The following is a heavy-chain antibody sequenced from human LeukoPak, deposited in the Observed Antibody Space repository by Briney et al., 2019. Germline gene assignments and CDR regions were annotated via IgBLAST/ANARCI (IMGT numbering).Heavy chain of an antibody. CDR2: ISSSSSYI. J-gene: IGHJ4*02. CDR3: ARGDVVVPAAYSDY. CDR1: GFTFSSYS. Sequence: GGSLRLSCAASGFTFSSYSMNWVRQAPGKGLEWVSSISSSSSYIYYADSVKGRFTISRDNAKNSLYLQMNSLRAEDTAVYYCARGDVVVPAAYSDYWGQGTLVTVSS. D-gene: IGHD2-2*01. V-gene: IGHV3-21*01.